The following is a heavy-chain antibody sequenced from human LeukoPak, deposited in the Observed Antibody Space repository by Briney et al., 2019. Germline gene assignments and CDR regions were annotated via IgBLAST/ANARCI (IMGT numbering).Heavy chain of an antibody. CDR2: ISSSCSTI. J-gene: IGHJ4*02. CDR1: GFTFSDYY. V-gene: IGHV3-11*01. Sequence: GGSLRLSCAASGFTFSDYYMSWIRQAPGKGLEWVSYISSSCSTIYYADSVKGRFTISRDNAKNSLYLQMNSLRAEDTAVYYCARSTYSVIVLKELDYWGQGTLVTVSS. D-gene: IGHD2-8*01. CDR3: ARSTYSVIVLKELDY.